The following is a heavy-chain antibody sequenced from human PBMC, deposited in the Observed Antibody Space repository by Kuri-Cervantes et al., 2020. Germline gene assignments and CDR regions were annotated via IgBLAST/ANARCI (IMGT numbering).Heavy chain of an antibody. D-gene: IGHD1-14*01. V-gene: IGHV3-7*01. J-gene: IGHJ6*03. CDR3: ALRGTRGPRGYMDV. Sequence: GGSLRLSCAASGFAFSSYWMSWVRQAPGEGLEWVANIKQDGSEKYYVDSVKGRFTISRDNAKNSLYLQMNSLRAEDTAVYYCALRGTRGPRGYMDVWGKGTTVTVSS. CDR2: IKQDGSEK. CDR1: GFAFSSYW.